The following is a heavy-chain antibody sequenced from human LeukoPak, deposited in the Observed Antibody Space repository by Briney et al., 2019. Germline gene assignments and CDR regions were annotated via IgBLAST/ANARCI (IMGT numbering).Heavy chain of an antibody. CDR2: FDPEDGET. CDR1: GCTLTELS. Sequence: ASVTVSCKVSGCTLTELSMHWVRQAPRKGLEWMGGFDPEDGETIYAQKFQGRVTMTEDTSTDTAYMELSSLRSEDTAVYYCASTLISSYYYDSSGKNWFDPWGQGTLVTVSS. V-gene: IGHV1-24*01. CDR3: ASTLISSYYYDSSGKNWFDP. J-gene: IGHJ5*02. D-gene: IGHD3-22*01.